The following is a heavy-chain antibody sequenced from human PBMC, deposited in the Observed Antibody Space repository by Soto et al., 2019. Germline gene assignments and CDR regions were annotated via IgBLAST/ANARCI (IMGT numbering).Heavy chain of an antibody. V-gene: IGHV1-18*01. Sequence: ASVKVSCKTSGYTFTDYGISWVRQAPGQGLEWMGWISTAHSDVGYAQKFQGRFTMTTDKSTSTAYMELRSLTSEDTAVYYCARGGTHHYDSSGYPIPFDYWGQGTLVTVSS. CDR1: GYTFTDYG. CDR2: ISTAHSDV. D-gene: IGHD3-22*01. CDR3: ARGGTHHYDSSGYPIPFDY. J-gene: IGHJ4*02.